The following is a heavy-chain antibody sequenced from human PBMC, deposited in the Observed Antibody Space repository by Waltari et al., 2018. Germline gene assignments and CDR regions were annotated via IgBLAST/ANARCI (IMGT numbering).Heavy chain of an antibody. J-gene: IGHJ6*03. CDR1: GFTCDDYG. V-gene: IGHV3-43D*03. CDR3: AKAGHIVVVPAGNYMDV. D-gene: IGHD2-2*01. CDR2: ISWDGDNA. Sequence: EMQLVESGGVVVQPGGSLRLSCAASGFTCDDYGMHWVRQTPGKGLEWVALISWDGDNAYYADSVKGRFTIFRDSGKNSLYLQMNSLRPDDTAVYYCAKAGHIVVVPAGNYMDVWGRGTTVTVSS.